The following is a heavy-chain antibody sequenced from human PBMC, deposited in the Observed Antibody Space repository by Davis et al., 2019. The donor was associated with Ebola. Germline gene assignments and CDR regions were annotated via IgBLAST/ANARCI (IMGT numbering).Heavy chain of an antibody. D-gene: IGHD3-3*01. V-gene: IGHV4-31*03. CDR1: GGSISSGGYY. Sequence: PSETLSLTCTVSGGSISSGGYYWSWIRQHPGKGLEWIGYNYSSGSTYYNPSLKSRVTISVDMSKNQFSLKLSSVTAADTAVYYCARDKGQYDFWSGYYRENWFDPWGQGTLVTVSS. J-gene: IGHJ5*02. CDR3: ARDKGQYDFWSGYYRENWFDP. CDR2: NYSSGST.